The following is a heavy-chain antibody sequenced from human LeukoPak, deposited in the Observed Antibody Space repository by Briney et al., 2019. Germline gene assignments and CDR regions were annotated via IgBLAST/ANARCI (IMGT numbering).Heavy chain of an antibody. J-gene: IGHJ4*02. D-gene: IGHD3-10*01. CDR1: GFTFSSYA. CDR2: ISGSGGST. CDR3: AKGASNYYGSGSYLFYFDY. Sequence: PGESLRLSCAASGFTFSSYAMSWVRQAPGKGLEWVSAISGSGGSTYYADSVKGRFTISRDNSKNTLYLQMNSLRAEDTAVYYCAKGASNYYGSGSYLFYFDYWGQGTLVTVSS. V-gene: IGHV3-23*01.